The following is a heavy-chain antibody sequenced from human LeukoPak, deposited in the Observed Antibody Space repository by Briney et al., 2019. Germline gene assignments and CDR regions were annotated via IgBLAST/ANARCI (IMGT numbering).Heavy chain of an antibody. CDR2: ISWDGGRT. Sequence: GGSLRLSCAASGFTFDDYAMHWVRQAPGKGPEWVSLISWDGGRTYHADSVKGRFTISRDNSKSSLYLQMNSLRAEDTALYYCAKGTLRTRVRIGVVVPAARSQYYMDVWGKGNTVTVSS. J-gene: IGHJ6*03. V-gene: IGHV3-43D*03. D-gene: IGHD2-2*01. CDR3: AKGTLRTRVRIGVVVPAARSQYYMDV. CDR1: GFTFDDYA.